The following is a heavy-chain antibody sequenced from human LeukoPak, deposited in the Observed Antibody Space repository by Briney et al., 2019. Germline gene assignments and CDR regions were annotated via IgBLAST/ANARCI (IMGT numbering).Heavy chain of an antibody. D-gene: IGHD6-19*01. Sequence: GGSLRLSCAASGFTFSSYSMNWVRQAPGKGLEWVSSISSSSSYIYYADSVKGRFTISRDNAKNSLYLQMNSLRAEDTAVYYCARDDGSSGWGNYWYFDLWGRGTLVTVSS. CDR2: ISSSSSYI. CDR1: GFTFSSYS. CDR3: ARDDGSSGWGNYWYFDL. J-gene: IGHJ2*01. V-gene: IGHV3-21*01.